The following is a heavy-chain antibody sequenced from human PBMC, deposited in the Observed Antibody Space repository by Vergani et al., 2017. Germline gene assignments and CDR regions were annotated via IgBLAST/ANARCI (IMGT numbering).Heavy chain of an antibody. CDR2: IIPIFGTA. V-gene: IGHV1-69*13. Sequence: QVQLVQSGAEVKKPGASVKVSCKVSGYTLTELSMHWVRQAPGKGLEWMGGIIPIFGTANYAQKFQGRVTITADESTSTAYMELSSLRSEDTAVYYCARDVRIAAAGPYYYYMDVWGKGTTVTVSS. CDR1: GYTLTELS. D-gene: IGHD6-13*01. J-gene: IGHJ6*03. CDR3: ARDVRIAAAGPYYYYMDV.